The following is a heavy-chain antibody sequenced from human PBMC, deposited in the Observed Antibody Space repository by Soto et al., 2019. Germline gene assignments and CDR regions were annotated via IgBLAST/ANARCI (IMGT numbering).Heavy chain of an antibody. CDR2: ISGSGGST. J-gene: IGHJ4*02. CDR3: AKESYYDSSGYLGH. CDR1: GFTFSSYA. D-gene: IGHD3-22*01. V-gene: IGHV3-23*01. Sequence: GGSLRLSCAASGFTFSSYAMSWVRQAPGKGLEWVSIISGSGGSTYYADSVKGRFTISRDNSKNTLYLQMNSLRAEDTAVYYCAKESYYDSSGYLGHWGQGTLVTVSS.